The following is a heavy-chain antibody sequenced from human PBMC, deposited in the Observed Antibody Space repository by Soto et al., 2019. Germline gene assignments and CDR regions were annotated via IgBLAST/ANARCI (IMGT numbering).Heavy chain of an antibody. CDR1: GFTVSSNY. CDR3: ARVGDVVVVTARDAFDI. CDR2: IYSGGST. J-gene: IGHJ3*02. V-gene: IGHV3-53*01. D-gene: IGHD2-21*02. Sequence: GGSLRLSCAASGFTVSSNYMSWVRQAPGKGLEWVSVIYSGGSTYYADSVKGRFTISRDNSKNTLYLQMNSLRAEDTAVYYCARVGDVVVVTARDAFDIWGQGTMVTVSS.